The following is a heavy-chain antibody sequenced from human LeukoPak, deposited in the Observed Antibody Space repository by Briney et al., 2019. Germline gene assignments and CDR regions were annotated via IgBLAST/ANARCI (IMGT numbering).Heavy chain of an antibody. V-gene: IGHV1-2*02. CDR1: GYTFTSYD. D-gene: IGHD5-12*01. Sequence: ASVKVSCKASGYTFTSYDINWVRQATGQGLEWMGWMNPNSGGTNYAQKFQGRVTMTRDTSISTAYMELSRLRSDDTAVYYCASKATIDYWGQGTLVTVSS. CDR3: ASKATIDY. CDR2: MNPNSGGT. J-gene: IGHJ4*02.